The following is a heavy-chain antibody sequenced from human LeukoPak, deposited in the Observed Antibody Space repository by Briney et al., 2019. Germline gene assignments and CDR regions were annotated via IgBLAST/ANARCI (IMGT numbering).Heavy chain of an antibody. CDR3: ARAPVYYDESRGHLKISNWYLDL. CDR1: GFTFDDYA. V-gene: IGHV3-9*01. J-gene: IGHJ2*01. Sequence: GRSLRLSCAASGFTFDDYAMHWVRQAPGKGLEWVSGISWNSGSIGYADSVKGRFTISRDNAKNSLYLQMNSLRAEDTAVFYCARAPVYYDESRGHLKISNWYLDLWGRGTLVTVSS. CDR2: ISWNSGSI. D-gene: IGHD3-22*01.